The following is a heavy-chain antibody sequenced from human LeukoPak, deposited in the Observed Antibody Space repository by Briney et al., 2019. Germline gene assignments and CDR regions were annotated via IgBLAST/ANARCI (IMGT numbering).Heavy chain of an antibody. Sequence: GASVKVSCKASGYTFTSYGISWVRQAPGQGLEWMGWISAYNGNTNYAQKLQGRVTMTTDTSTSTAYMELRSLRSDDTAVYYCARDLSIAVDLGYYYYMDVWGKGTTVTVSS. J-gene: IGHJ6*03. CDR3: ARDLSIAVDLGYYYYMDV. D-gene: IGHD6-19*01. CDR1: GYTFTSYG. V-gene: IGHV1-18*01. CDR2: ISAYNGNT.